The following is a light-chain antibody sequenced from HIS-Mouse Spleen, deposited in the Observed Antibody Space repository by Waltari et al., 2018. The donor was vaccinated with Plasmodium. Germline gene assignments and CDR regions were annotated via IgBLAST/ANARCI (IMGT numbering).Light chain of an antibody. CDR3: QQYNNWSFT. Sequence: EIVMTPSPPTLSVSPGERATISCRASQRVSSNLAWYQQKPGQAPRLLIYGASTRATGIPARFSGSGSGTEFTLTISSLQSEDFAVYYCQQYNNWSFTFGPGTKVDIK. V-gene: IGKV3-15*01. CDR1: QRVSSN. J-gene: IGKJ3*01. CDR2: GAS.